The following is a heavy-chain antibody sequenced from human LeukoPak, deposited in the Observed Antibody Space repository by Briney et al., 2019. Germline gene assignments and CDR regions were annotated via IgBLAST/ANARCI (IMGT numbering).Heavy chain of an antibody. D-gene: IGHD2-21*02. CDR2: ISNGNT. CDR3: VREAGYCASVCLKSNWFDP. V-gene: IGHV3-23*01. J-gene: IGHJ5*02. Sequence: GGSLRLSCAASGFPFSNHAMSWVRQPPGKGLEWVSAISNGNTYYADSVRGRFTISRDDSKNMVYLQMNSLRVEDTALYYCVREAGYCASVCLKSNWFDPWGQGTLVTVSS. CDR1: GFPFSNHA.